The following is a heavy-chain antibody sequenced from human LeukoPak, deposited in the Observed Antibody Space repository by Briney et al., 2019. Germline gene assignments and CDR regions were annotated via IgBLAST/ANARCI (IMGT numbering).Heavy chain of an antibody. CDR2: IYSGGST. J-gene: IGHJ4*02. D-gene: IGHD2-15*01. V-gene: IGHV3-53*01. CDR3: ARDSDCSGGSCYSEDSGDY. Sequence: PGGSLRLSCAASGFTFSSNYMSWVRQAPGKGLEWVSVIYSGGSTYYADSVKGRFTISRDNSKNTVYLQMNSLRAEDTAVYYCARDSDCSGGSCYSEDSGDYWGQGTLVTVSS. CDR1: GFTFSSNY.